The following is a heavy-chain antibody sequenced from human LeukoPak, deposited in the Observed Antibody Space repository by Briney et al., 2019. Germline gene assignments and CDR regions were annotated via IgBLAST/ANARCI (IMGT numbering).Heavy chain of an antibody. Sequence: SETLSLTCTVSGGSISTSNYYWGWIRQPPGKGLEWIGNIFYSGSTYYSPSVKSRVTISLDTSRNQFSLKLNSVTAADTAVYYCARGYFSSWYINWFDPWGQGTLVTVSS. CDR3: ARGYFSSWYINWFDP. CDR1: GGSISTSNYY. V-gene: IGHV4-39*07. CDR2: IFYSGST. J-gene: IGHJ5*02. D-gene: IGHD6-13*01.